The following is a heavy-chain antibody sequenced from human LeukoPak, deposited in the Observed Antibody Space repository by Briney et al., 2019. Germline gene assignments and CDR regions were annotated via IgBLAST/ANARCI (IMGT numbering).Heavy chain of an antibody. V-gene: IGHV3-23*01. Sequence: GGSLRLSCAASGFTFRSYAVIWVRQAPGKGLEWVSVISGSSGTTYYADSVKGRFTISRDNSKNTLYLQMNSLRAEDTAVYYCAKEVSWNLHYFDYWGQGTLVTVSS. CDR3: AKEVSWNLHYFDY. J-gene: IGHJ4*02. D-gene: IGHD1-1*01. CDR1: GFTFRSYA. CDR2: ISGSSGTT.